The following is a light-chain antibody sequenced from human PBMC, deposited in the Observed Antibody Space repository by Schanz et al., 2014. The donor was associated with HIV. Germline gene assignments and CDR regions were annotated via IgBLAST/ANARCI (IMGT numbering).Light chain of an antibody. V-gene: IGLV2-14*01. CDR3: SSYTTNNTWV. CDR2: DVS. CDR1: SSDVGGYNY. Sequence: QSALTQPASVSGSPGQSITISCTGTSSDVGGYNYVSWYQQHPGKAPKLMIYDVSNRPSGVSNRFSGSKSGNMASLTISGLQAEDEADYYCSSYTTNNTWVFGGGTKLTVL. J-gene: IGLJ3*02.